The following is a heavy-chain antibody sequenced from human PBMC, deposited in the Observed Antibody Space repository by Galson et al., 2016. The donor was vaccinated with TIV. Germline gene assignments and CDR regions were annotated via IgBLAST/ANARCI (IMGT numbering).Heavy chain of an antibody. Sequence: SLRLSCAASGFTFQDYAMHWVRQVPGRGLEWVSVISWNSGTTVYADSVKGRFIISRDNAKNSLYLQMNSLRAEDTAVYYCVRVTSPTYYMDVWAKGTTVTVSS. CDR2: ISWNSGTT. CDR1: GFTFQDYA. D-gene: IGHD4-17*01. V-gene: IGHV3-9*01. J-gene: IGHJ6*03. CDR3: VRVTSPTYYMDV.